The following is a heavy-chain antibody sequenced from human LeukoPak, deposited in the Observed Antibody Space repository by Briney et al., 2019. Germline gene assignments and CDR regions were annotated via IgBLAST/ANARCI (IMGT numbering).Heavy chain of an antibody. D-gene: IGHD1-26*01. J-gene: IGHJ3*01. Sequence: PGRSLRLSCAASGFAFSSYAMNWVRQAPGKGLEWVSLIGGSGGNTYYPDSVRGRFTISRDNSKNTLYLQMNSLRAEDTAVYYCAKDTGRDRAFDVWGQGTMVTVSS. CDR1: GFAFSSYA. V-gene: IGHV3-23*01. CDR2: IGGSGGNT. CDR3: AKDTGRDRAFDV.